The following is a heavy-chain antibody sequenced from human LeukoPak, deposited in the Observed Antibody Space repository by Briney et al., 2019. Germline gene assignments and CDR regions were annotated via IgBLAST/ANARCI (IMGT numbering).Heavy chain of an antibody. Sequence: SETLSLTCAVYGGSFSGYYWSWLRQPPGKGLEWIGEIKHSGSTNYNPSLKSRVTISVDTSKNQFSLKLSSVTAADTAVYYCARELIRYYYGSGSYSNRYFDYWGQGTLVTVSS. J-gene: IGHJ4*02. D-gene: IGHD3-10*01. CDR3: ARELIRYYYGSGSYSNRYFDY. V-gene: IGHV4-34*01. CDR1: GGSFSGYY. CDR2: IKHSGST.